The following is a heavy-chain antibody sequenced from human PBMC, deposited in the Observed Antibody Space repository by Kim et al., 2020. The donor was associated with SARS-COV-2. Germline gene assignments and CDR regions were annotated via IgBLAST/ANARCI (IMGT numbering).Heavy chain of an antibody. CDR1: GFTVSSNY. V-gene: IGHV3-53*01. Sequence: GGSLRLSCAASGFTVSSNYMSWVRQAPGKGLEWVSVIYSGGSTYYADSVKGRFTISRDNSKNTLYLQMNSLRAEDTAVYYCARTKKWFGTPGEDVWGQGTTVTVSS. J-gene: IGHJ6*02. CDR3: ARTKKWFGTPGEDV. D-gene: IGHD3-10*01. CDR2: IYSGGST.